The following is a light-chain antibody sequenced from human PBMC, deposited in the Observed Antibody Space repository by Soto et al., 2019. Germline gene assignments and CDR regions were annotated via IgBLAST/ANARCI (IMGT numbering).Light chain of an antibody. Sequence: FMLTQPHSVSESPGKTVTISCTRSSGIIASNYVQWYQQRPGSAPTTVIFEDYQRPSGVPDRFFGSIDISSNSASLTISGLKTEDEADYYCQSYDSSIVVFGGGTQLTVL. V-gene: IGLV6-57*03. CDR2: EDY. J-gene: IGLJ2*01. CDR3: QSYDSSIVV. CDR1: SGIIASNY.